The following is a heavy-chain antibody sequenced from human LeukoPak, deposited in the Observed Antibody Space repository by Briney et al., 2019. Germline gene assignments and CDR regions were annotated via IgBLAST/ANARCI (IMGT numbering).Heavy chain of an antibody. J-gene: IGHJ3*02. Sequence: GASVKVSCKASGGTFSSYAISWVRQAPGQGLEWMGGIIPIFGTANYAQKFQGRVTITADKSTSTAYMELSSLRSEDTAVYYCARKMATIIGFAFDIWGQGTMVTVSS. CDR2: IIPIFGTA. V-gene: IGHV1-69*06. D-gene: IGHD5-24*01. CDR3: ARKMATIIGFAFDI. CDR1: GGTFSSYA.